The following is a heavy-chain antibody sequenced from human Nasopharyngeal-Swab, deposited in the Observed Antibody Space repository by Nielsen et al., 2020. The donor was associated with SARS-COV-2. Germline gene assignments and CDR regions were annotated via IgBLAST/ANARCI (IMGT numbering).Heavy chain of an antibody. J-gene: IGHJ6*03. Sequence: SETLSLTCAVYAGSFSGYYWSWIRQSPGKGLDWVGEINHGGGTDYNPSLKSRVTISIDTSKNQFSLKLTSVTAADTAVYYCARVVRELDLKYYFHYHYMDVWGKGTTVTVSS. CDR3: ARVVRELDLKYYFHYHYMDV. D-gene: IGHD1-1*01. CDR2: INHGGGT. CDR1: AGSFSGYY. V-gene: IGHV4-34*01.